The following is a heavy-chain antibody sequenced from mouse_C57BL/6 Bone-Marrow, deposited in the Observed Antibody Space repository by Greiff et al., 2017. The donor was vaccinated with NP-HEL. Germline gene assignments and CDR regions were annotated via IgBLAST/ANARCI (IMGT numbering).Heavy chain of an antibody. CDR1: GYTFTSYW. V-gene: IGHV1-52*01. Sequence: QQSCKASGYTFTSYWMHWVKQRPIQGLEWIGNIDPSDSETHYNQKFKDKATLTVDKSSSTAYMQLSSLTSEDSAVYYCARGGIYYALTFYAMDYWGQGTSVTVSS. CDR2: IDPSDSET. J-gene: IGHJ4*01. D-gene: IGHD2-1*01. CDR3: ARGGIYYALTFYAMDY.